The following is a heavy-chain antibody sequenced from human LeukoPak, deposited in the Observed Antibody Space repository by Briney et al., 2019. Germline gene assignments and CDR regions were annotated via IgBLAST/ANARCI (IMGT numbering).Heavy chain of an antibody. CDR3: ARDHIVVLPASTPGVH. J-gene: IGHJ4*02. CDR2: ISFDERHE. D-gene: IGHD2-2*01. Sequence: GGSLRLSCAASGFPFSTYAMHWVRQAPGKGLEWVAVISFDERHEFYADSVRGRFTISRDNSENTLYLQMNSLTTEDTAVYYCARDHIVVLPASTPGVHWGQGTLVAVSS. V-gene: IGHV3-30-3*01. CDR1: GFPFSTYA.